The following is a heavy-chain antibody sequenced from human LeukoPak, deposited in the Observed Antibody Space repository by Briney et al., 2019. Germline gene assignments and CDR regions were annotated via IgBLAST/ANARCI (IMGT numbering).Heavy chain of an antibody. D-gene: IGHD6-13*01. CDR2: ISYDGSNK. CDR1: GFTFSSYS. V-gene: IGHV3-30*04. J-gene: IGHJ4*02. CDR3: ARGKQQLALKDKLFDY. Sequence: PGGSLRLSCAASGFTFSSYSIHWVRQAPGKGLEWVAVISYDGSNKYYAADSVKGRFTISRDNSKNTLYLQMNSLRAEDTAVYYCARGKQQLALKDKLFDYWGQGTLVTVSS.